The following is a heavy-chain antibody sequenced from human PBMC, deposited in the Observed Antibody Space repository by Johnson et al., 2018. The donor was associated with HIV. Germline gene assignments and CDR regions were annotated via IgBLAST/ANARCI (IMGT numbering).Heavy chain of an antibody. Sequence: VQLVESGGGLVQPGGSLRLSCAASGFTVSGNYMSWVRQAPGKGLEWVSVIYSGGSTQYADFVKGRFSISRDTSKNTVYLQMNSLKTEDTGVYYCTTGLYWNDAFNIWGQGTMVSVSS. J-gene: IGHJ3*02. D-gene: IGHD1-1*01. V-gene: IGHV3-66*01. CDR3: TTGLYWNDAFNI. CDR1: GFTVSGNY. CDR2: IYSGGST.